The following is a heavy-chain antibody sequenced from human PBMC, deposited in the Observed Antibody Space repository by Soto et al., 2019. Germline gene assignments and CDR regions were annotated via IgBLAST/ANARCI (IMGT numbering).Heavy chain of an antibody. V-gene: IGHV3-48*03. CDR3: ARDTVFFDLSTYYYYGMDV. J-gene: IGHJ6*02. CDR2: ISSSGSTI. Sequence: GGSLKISCAALEFTVSGYEMNWVRQSPGKGLEWVSYISSSGSTIYYADSVKGRFTISRDNAKNSLYLQMNSLRAEDTAVYYCARDTVFFDLSTYYYYGMDVWGQGTTVTVSS. D-gene: IGHD3-9*01. CDR1: EFTVSGYE.